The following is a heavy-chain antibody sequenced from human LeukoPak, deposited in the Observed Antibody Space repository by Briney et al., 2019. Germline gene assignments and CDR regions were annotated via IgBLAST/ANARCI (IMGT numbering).Heavy chain of an antibody. CDR1: GGSISSGDYY. D-gene: IGHD4-17*01. CDR2: IYYSGSA. V-gene: IGHV4-30-4*01. CDR3: AVLYGDYPNWFDP. Sequence: SETLSLTCTVSGGSISSGDYYWSWIRQPPGKGLEWIGYIYYSGSAYYNPSLESRVTISVDTSKNQFSLKLSSVTAADTAVYYCAVLYGDYPNWFDPWGQGTLVTVSS. J-gene: IGHJ5*02.